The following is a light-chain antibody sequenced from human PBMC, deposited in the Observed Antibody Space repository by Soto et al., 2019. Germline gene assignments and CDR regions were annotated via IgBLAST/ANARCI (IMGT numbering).Light chain of an antibody. CDR1: QSISSY. J-gene: IGKJ5*01. Sequence: EIVLTQSPSTLSLSPGERATLSCRASQSISSYLSGYQQKPGHAPRLLIYDASNRDTGIPARFSGSGSGTDFTHTISSLEPEDGAVYYCQQRRNWPPITFGQGTRLEIK. V-gene: IGKV3-11*01. CDR3: QQRRNWPPIT. CDR2: DAS.